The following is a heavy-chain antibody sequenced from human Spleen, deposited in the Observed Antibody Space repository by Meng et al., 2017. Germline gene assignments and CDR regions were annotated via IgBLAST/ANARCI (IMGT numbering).Heavy chain of an antibody. J-gene: IGHJ4*02. CDR3: ARGPTTMAHDFDY. D-gene: IGHD4-11*01. CDR1: GGSFSGYY. CDR2: INHSGST. Sequence: QWQRQQGGAGLLKPSETLSLPCAVYGGSFSGYYWSWIRQPPGKGLEWIGEINHSGSTNYNPSLKSRVTISVDTSQNNLSLKLSSVTAADSAVYYCARGPTTMAHDFDYWGQGTLVTVSS. V-gene: IGHV4-34*01.